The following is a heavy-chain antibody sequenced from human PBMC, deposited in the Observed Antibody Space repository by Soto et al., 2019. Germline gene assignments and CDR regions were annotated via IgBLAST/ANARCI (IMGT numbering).Heavy chain of an antibody. V-gene: IGHV1-69*01. CDR1: GGTFSSYA. CDR3: ASSTGDIHYYYYGMDV. CDR2: IVPIFGTA. D-gene: IGHD7-27*01. Sequence: QVQLVQSGAEVKKPGSSVKVSCKASGGTFSSYAISWVRQAPGQGLEWMGGIVPIFGTANYAQKFQGRVTITADESTSTAYMELSSLRSEDTAVYYCASSTGDIHYYYYGMDVWGQGTTVTVSS. J-gene: IGHJ6*02.